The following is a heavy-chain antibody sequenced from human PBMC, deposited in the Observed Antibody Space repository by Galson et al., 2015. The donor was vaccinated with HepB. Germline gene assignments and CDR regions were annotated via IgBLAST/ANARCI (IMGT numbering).Heavy chain of an antibody. J-gene: IGHJ6*02. Sequence: SLRLSCAASGFTFSSYAMSWVRQAPGKGLEWVSAISGSGGSTYYADSVKGRFTISRDNSKNTLYLQMNSLRAEDTAVYYCAKATLGYCSGGSCYLGYYYYGMDVWGQGTTVTVSS. CDR1: GFTFSSYA. CDR2: ISGSGGST. D-gene: IGHD2-15*01. V-gene: IGHV3-23*01. CDR3: AKATLGYCSGGSCYLGYYYYGMDV.